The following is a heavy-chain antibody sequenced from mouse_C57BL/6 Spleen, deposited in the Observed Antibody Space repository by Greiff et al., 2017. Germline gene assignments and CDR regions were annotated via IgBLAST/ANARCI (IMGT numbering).Heavy chain of an antibody. J-gene: IGHJ2*01. Sequence: VQLQQSGPVLVKPGASVKMSCKASGYTFTDYYMNWVKQSHGKSLEWIGVINPYNGGTSYNQKFKGKATLTVDKSSSTAYMELNSLTSEDSAVYYCARGEVITTVVATGDYWGQGTTLTVSS. CDR3: ARGEVITTVVATGDY. D-gene: IGHD1-1*01. CDR1: GYTFTDYY. V-gene: IGHV1-19*01. CDR2: INPYNGGT.